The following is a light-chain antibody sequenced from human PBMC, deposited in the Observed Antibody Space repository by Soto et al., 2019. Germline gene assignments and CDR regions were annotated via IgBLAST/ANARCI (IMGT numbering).Light chain of an antibody. CDR1: QTISSW. CDR3: QHYNSYSEA. CDR2: KAS. J-gene: IGKJ1*01. V-gene: IGKV1-5*03. Sequence: DIQMTQSPSTLSGSVGDRVTITCRASQTISSWLAWYQQKPGKAPKLLIYKASTLKSGFPSRFSGSGSGTEFTLTISSLQPDDFATYYCQHYNSYSEAFGQGTKVELK.